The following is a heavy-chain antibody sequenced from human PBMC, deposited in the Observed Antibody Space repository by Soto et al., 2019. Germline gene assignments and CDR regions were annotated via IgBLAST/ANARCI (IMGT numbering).Heavy chain of an antibody. CDR2: INHSGST. CDR1: GGSFSDYY. J-gene: IGHJ6*04. V-gene: IGHV4-34*01. D-gene: IGHD3-3*01. Sequence: SETLSLTCSVYGGSFSDYYWSWIRQPPVKGLEWIGEINHSGSTNYNTSLKSRVTISVHTSKNQFSLKLSSVTAADTAVYYCARARKGSGSDYYYHYGMDVGGKGTTVTVSS. CDR3: ARARKGSGSDYYYHYGMDV.